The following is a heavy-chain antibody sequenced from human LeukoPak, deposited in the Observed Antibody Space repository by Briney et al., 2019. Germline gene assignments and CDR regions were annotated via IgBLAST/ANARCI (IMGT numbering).Heavy chain of an antibody. D-gene: IGHD6-19*01. J-gene: IGHJ6*02. CDR3: ARARVYSSGWYIGTVDYGMDV. Sequence: GGSLRLSCAASGFTFSSYWMHWVRQAPGKGLVWVSRINSDGSSTSYADSVKGRFTISRDDAKNTLYLQMNSLRAEDTAVYYCARARVYSSGWYIGTVDYGMDVWGQGTTVTVSS. CDR2: INSDGSST. CDR1: GFTFSSYW. V-gene: IGHV3-74*01.